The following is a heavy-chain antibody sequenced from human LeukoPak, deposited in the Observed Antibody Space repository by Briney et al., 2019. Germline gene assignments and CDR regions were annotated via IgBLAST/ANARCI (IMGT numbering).Heavy chain of an antibody. CDR3: TKATYARVLDY. V-gene: IGHV3-48*01. D-gene: IGHD2-8*01. CDR2: ISSAGSTI. J-gene: IGHJ4*02. Sequence: GGSLRLSCAASGFTFSNYNMNWVRQAPGKGLEWVSYISSAGSTIYYADSVKGRFTISRDNAENSLYLQMNSLRAEDTAVYYCTKATYARVLDYWGQGTLVTVSS. CDR1: GFTFSNYN.